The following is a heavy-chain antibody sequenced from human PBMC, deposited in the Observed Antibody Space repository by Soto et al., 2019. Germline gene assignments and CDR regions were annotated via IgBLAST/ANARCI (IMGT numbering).Heavy chain of an antibody. CDR1: GFTFSSYA. V-gene: IGHV3-23*01. D-gene: IGHD2-15*01. Sequence: EVQLLESGGGLEQPGGSVRLSCAASGFTFSSYAMTWVRQAPGKGLECVSVITSSGDATAYADSVKGRFTMSRDNSKYTLVLPMNSLRGEDTAVYYCAQGALRWWNGGTCYAFDSWGRGTLVTVSS. CDR2: ITSSGDAT. J-gene: IGHJ4*02. CDR3: AQGALRWWNGGTCYAFDS.